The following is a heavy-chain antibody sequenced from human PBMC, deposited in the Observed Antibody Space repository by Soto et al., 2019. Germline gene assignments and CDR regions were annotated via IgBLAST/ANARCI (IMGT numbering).Heavy chain of an antibody. J-gene: IGHJ6*02. Sequence: QVQLQESGPGLVKPSQTLSLTCTVSGGSISSGGYYWSWIRQHPGKGLEWIGYIYYSGSTYYNPSLKSRVTISVDTSKNQSSLKLSSVTAADTAVYYCARDDTLDSSSTHYGMDVWGQGTTVTVSS. CDR3: ARDDTLDSSSTHYGMDV. D-gene: IGHD6-6*01. CDR2: IYYSGST. CDR1: GGSISSGGYY. V-gene: IGHV4-31*03.